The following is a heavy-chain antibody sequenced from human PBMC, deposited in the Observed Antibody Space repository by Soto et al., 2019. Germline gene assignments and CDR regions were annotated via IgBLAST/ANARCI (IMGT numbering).Heavy chain of an antibody. D-gene: IGHD2-15*01. CDR1: GDSISSESYY. J-gene: IGHJ4*02. V-gene: IGHV4-39*01. Sequence: QLQRQESGPGLVKPSETLSLTCSVSGDSISSESYYWGWIRQPPGKGLEWIGNLYHNGNTYYNPSLTSRVTISADTYKNQISLEVTSVTAADTAVYYCARLALRMATMRINFDSWGKGTQVTVAT. CDR2: LYHNGNT. CDR3: ARLALRMATMRINFDS.